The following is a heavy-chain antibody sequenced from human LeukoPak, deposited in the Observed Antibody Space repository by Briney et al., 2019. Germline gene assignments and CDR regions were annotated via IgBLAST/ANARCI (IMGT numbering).Heavy chain of an antibody. CDR1: GGSITSSNYY. J-gene: IGHJ4*02. CDR2: IYYSGST. CDR3: ARQVVAVAGTGYFDY. D-gene: IGHD6-19*01. V-gene: IGHV4-39*01. Sequence: SETLSLTCTVSGGSITSSNYYWGWIRQPPGKGLEWIGGIYYSGSTYYNASLKSRGTISVDTSKNQFSLKLNSVTAADTAVYFCARQVVAVAGTGYFDYWGQGTLVTVSS.